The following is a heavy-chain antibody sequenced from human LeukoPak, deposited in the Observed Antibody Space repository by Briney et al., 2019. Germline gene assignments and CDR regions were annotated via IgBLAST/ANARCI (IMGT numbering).Heavy chain of an antibody. D-gene: IGHD3-16*01. CDR3: ARDGRLGELFWFDP. CDR1: GGSISSGSYY. V-gene: IGHV4-61*02. J-gene: IGHJ5*02. CDR2: IYTSGST. Sequence: SETQSLTCTVSGGSISSGSYYWSWIRQPAGKGIEWIVRIYTSGSTNYNPSLKSRVTISVDTSKNQFSLKLSSVTAADTAVYYCARDGRLGELFWFDPWGQGTLVTVSS.